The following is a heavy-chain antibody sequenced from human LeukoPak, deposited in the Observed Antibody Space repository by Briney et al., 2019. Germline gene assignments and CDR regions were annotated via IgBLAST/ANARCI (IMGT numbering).Heavy chain of an antibody. CDR3: ASSRTNYCGGDCPYDAFDI. V-gene: IGHV1-8*03. J-gene: IGHJ3*02. CDR1: GYTFTGYD. Sequence: GASVKVSCKASGYTFTGYDIDWVRQATGQGLDWMGWMNPNSGNTGYAQKFQGRVTITRNTSISTAYMVLSSLRSEDTAVYYCASSRTNYCGGDCPYDAFDIWGQGTMVTVSS. D-gene: IGHD2-21*01. CDR2: MNPNSGNT.